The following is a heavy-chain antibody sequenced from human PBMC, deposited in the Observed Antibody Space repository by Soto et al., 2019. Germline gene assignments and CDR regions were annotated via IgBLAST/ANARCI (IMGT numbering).Heavy chain of an antibody. Sequence: GESLKISCKGPVYSFSSYWIGWVRQMPGKGLEWIGIIYPGDSETRYSPSFQGQVTISADKSISTAYLQWSSLKASDTAMYYCARSGYSYGYVTPFDYWGQGTLVTVSS. V-gene: IGHV5-51*01. CDR3: ARSGYSYGYVTPFDY. CDR2: IYPGDSET. CDR1: VYSFSSYW. D-gene: IGHD5-18*01. J-gene: IGHJ4*02.